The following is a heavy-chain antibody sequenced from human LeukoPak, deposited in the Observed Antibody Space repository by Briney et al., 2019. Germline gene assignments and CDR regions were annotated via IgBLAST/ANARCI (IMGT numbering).Heavy chain of an antibody. CDR1: GFTFSDYY. D-gene: IGHD3-10*01. J-gene: IGHJ3*02. V-gene: IGHV3-53*01. CDR2: IYSGGST. CDR3: ASAGRGYDAFDI. Sequence: GGSLRLSCAASGFTFSDYYMSWVRQAPGKGLEWVSVIYSGGSTNYAASVKGRFTISRDNSKNTLYLQMNSLRAEDTAVYYCASAGRGYDAFDIWGQGTMVTVSS.